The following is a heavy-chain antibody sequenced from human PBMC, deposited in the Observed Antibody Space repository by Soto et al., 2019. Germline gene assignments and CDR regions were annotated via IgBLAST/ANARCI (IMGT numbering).Heavy chain of an antibody. J-gene: IGHJ1*01. CDR1: GFTFSNDW. CDR3: TTEVGSSWDAEYFQH. Sequence: GGSLRLSCAASGFTFSNDWMSWVRQAPGKGLEWVGRIKSKTDGGTTDYAEPVKGRFTISRDDSKNTLYLQMNSLKTEDTAVYYCTTEVGSSWDAEYFQHWGQGTLVTVSS. D-gene: IGHD6-13*01. CDR2: IKSKTDGGTT. V-gene: IGHV3-15*01.